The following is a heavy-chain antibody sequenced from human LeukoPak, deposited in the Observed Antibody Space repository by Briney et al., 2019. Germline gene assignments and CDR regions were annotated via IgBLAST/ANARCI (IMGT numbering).Heavy chain of an antibody. CDR1: GFTFSDYY. CDR2: ISSSSSYT. D-gene: IGHD6-13*01. J-gene: IGHJ3*02. Sequence: PGGSLRLSCAASGFTFSDYYMSWLCQAPGKGLEWVSYISSSSSYTNYADSVKGRFTISRDNAKNSLYLQMNSLRAEDTAVYYCSKDWYSSTWYLNGVFDIWGQGTMVTVSS. V-gene: IGHV3-11*06. CDR3: SKDWYSSTWYLNGVFDI.